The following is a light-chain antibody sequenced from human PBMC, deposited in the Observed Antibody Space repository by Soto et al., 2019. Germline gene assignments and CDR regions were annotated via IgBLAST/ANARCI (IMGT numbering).Light chain of an antibody. CDR3: CSFAVGAALV. Sequence: QSALTQPASVSASPGQSISISCTGTISNVGTYDLVSWYQHHPDKAPKLIIYDGTKRPSGFSSRFSGSKSVNTASLTISGLQAEDDADYYCCSFAVGAALVFGGGTKGTVL. CDR1: ISNVGTYDL. V-gene: IGLV2-23*01. J-gene: IGLJ2*01. CDR2: DGT.